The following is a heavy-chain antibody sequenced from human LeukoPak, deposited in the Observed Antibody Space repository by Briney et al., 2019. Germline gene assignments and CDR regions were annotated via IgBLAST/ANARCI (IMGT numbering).Heavy chain of an antibody. CDR1: GGTFSSYA. J-gene: IGHJ6*03. Sequence: PGSSVKVSCKASGGTFSSYAISWVRQAPGQGLEWMGGIIPIFGTANYAQKFQGRVTITADESTSTAYMELSSLRSEDTAVYYCARGNTMVRGQYYYMDVWGKGITVTVSS. V-gene: IGHV1-69*01. CDR2: IIPIFGTA. D-gene: IGHD3-10*01. CDR3: ARGNTMVRGQYYYMDV.